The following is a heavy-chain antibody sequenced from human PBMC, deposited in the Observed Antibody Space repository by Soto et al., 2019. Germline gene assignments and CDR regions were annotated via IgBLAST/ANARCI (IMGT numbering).Heavy chain of an antibody. Sequence: QVQLVQSGTEVKKPGSSAKVSCKASGGTFSNYVISWVRQAPGQGLEWMGGIIPLFGTTDYAKKFQGRIAITADESTTTVYMELSSLGSDDTAVYYCARPDEGGYSSNHHYYYALDVWGQGTTVTV. J-gene: IGHJ6*02. D-gene: IGHD3-22*01. V-gene: IGHV1-69*01. CDR1: GGTFSNYV. CDR2: IIPLFGTT. CDR3: ARPDEGGYSSNHHYYYALDV.